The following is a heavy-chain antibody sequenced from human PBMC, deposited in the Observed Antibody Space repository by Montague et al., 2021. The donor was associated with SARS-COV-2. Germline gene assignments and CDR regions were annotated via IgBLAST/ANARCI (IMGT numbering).Heavy chain of an antibody. D-gene: IGHD2-2*01. Sequence: SLRLSCAASGFTFSSYAMHWVHQAPGKGLEWVAVISYDGSNKYYADSVKGRFTISRDNSKNTLYLQMNSLRAEDTAVYYCARAASQLPASWDRAYYYYGMDVWGQGTTVTVSS. CDR3: ARAASQLPASWDRAYYYYGMDV. J-gene: IGHJ6*02. CDR1: GFTFSSYA. CDR2: ISYDGSNK. V-gene: IGHV3-30*04.